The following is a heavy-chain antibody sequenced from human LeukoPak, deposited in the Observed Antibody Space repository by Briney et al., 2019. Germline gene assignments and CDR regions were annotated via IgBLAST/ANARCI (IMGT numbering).Heavy chain of an antibody. Sequence: PGGSLRLSCAASGFTFDDYGMSWVRQAPGKGLEWVSGISWNSGSIGYADSVKGRFTISRDNAKNSLYLQMNSLRAEDTALYYCAKDILHIAAAGFDYWGQGTLVTVSS. CDR3: AKDILHIAAAGFDY. CDR2: ISWNSGSI. V-gene: IGHV3-9*01. J-gene: IGHJ4*02. CDR1: GFTFDDYG. D-gene: IGHD6-13*01.